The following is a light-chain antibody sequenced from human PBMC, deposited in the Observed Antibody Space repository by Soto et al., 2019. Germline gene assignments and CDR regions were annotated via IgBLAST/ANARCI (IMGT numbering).Light chain of an antibody. CDR3: SSYTSNSTLYV. CDR1: NSEFGGYNY. Sequence: QSVLTQPASVSGSPGQSIAISCTGTNSEFGGYNYVSWYQHHPGKAPKLMIYDVSNRPSGVSNRFSGSKSGNTASLTISGLQAEDEADYYCSSYTSNSTLYVFGTGTKVTVL. J-gene: IGLJ1*01. CDR2: DVS. V-gene: IGLV2-14*03.